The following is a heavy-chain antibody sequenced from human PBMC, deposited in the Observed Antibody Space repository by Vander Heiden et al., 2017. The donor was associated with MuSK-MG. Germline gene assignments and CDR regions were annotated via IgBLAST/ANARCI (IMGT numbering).Heavy chain of an antibody. Sequence: QVQLVGSGGGVVQPGRSLRLSCAASGFTFSSYAMHWVRQAPGKGLEWVAVISYDGSNKYYADAGKGRFTISRDNSKNTLYLQMKSMRAEDTAVYYCARDVGRFGELHGDYWGQGTLVTVSS. CDR3: ARDVGRFGELHGDY. J-gene: IGHJ4*02. V-gene: IGHV3-30*04. CDR1: GFTFSSYA. CDR2: ISYDGSNK. D-gene: IGHD3-10*01.